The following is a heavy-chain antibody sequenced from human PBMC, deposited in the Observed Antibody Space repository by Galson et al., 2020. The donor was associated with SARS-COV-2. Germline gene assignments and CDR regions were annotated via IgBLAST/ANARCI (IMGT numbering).Heavy chain of an antibody. CDR3: ARDGYGSGSYGWFDP. CDR1: GGSISSSY. D-gene: IGHD3-10*01. J-gene: IGHJ5*02. Sequence: SETLSLTCTVSGGSISSSYWSWIRQPPGKGPAWVGNIYHSDSTNYNPSLKSRVTIAADTSKNQFSLNLKSLTAADTAMYYCARDGYGSGSYGWFDPWGPGILVIVSS. CDR2: IYHSDST. V-gene: IGHV4-59*01.